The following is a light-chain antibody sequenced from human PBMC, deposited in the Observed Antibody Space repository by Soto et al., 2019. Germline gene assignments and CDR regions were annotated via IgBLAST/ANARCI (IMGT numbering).Light chain of an antibody. J-gene: IGKJ1*01. CDR1: QSISTY. CDR3: QQYNTYSRT. Sequence: DIQMTQSPSTLSASVGDRVAITCRASQSISTYLAWYQQKPGKAPKLLIYKASSLESGVPSRFSGSGSGAEFTLTISSLQPDDFATYYCQQYNTYSRTFGQGTKGDIK. V-gene: IGKV1-5*03. CDR2: KAS.